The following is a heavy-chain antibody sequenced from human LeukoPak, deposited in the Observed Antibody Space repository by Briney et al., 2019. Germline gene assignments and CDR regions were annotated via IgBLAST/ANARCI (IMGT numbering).Heavy chain of an antibody. Sequence: ASVKVSCKASGYTFTSYDINWVRQATGQGLEWMGWMNPNSGNTGYAQKFQGRVTMTRNTSISTAYMELSSLRSEDTAVYYCARGQLWFGETYYYYYMDVWGKGTTVTVSS. CDR1: GYTFTSYD. J-gene: IGHJ6*03. V-gene: IGHV1-8*01. CDR2: MNPNSGNT. CDR3: ARGQLWFGETYYYYYMDV. D-gene: IGHD3-10*01.